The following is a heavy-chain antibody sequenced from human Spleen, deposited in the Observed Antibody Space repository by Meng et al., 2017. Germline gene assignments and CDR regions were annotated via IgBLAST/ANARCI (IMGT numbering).Heavy chain of an antibody. CDR3: ARDRDYGNYVFYH. J-gene: IGHJ4*02. V-gene: IGHV4-31*01. CDR1: GGSISSGGYY. Sequence: SETLSLTCTVSGGSISSGGYYWSWIRQHPGKGLEWIGYIYYSGSTYYNPSLKSLVTISVDTSKNQFSLKLSSVTAADTAVYYCARDRDYGNYVFYHWGQGTLVTVSS. CDR2: IYYSGST. D-gene: IGHD4-11*01.